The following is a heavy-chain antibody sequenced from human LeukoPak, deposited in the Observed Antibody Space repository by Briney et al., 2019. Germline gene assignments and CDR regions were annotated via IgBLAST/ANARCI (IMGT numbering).Heavy chain of an antibody. CDR1: GFTFSSYA. J-gene: IGHJ3*02. V-gene: IGHV3-23*01. Sequence: GRSLRLSCAASGFTFSSYAMSWVRQAPGKGLEWVSAISGSGGSTYYADSVKGRFTISRDNSKNTLYLQMNSLRAEDTAVYYCAKDSAGWNVPDAFDIWGQGTMVTVSS. CDR3: AKDSAGWNVPDAFDI. CDR2: ISGSGGST. D-gene: IGHD1-1*01.